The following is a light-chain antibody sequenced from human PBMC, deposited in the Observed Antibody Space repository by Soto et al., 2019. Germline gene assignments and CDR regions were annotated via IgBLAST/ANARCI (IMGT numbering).Light chain of an antibody. Sequence: DIQFIQSPSFLSTSIGDRVTITCQASQGTNSYFVWYQQKPGQDPKLLIYAAFTFQSGVPSRFSVSGSGTECTLTISSLQPQDYATYYCQHLNGYPRPFGQGTKVEIK. CDR3: QHLNGYPRP. V-gene: IGKV1-9*01. CDR1: QGTNSY. J-gene: IGKJ1*01. CDR2: AAF.